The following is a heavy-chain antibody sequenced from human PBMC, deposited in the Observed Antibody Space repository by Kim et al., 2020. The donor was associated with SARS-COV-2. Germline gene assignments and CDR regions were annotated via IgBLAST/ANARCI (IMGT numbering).Heavy chain of an antibody. Sequence: RTSGVGVGWIRQPPGKALEWLALIYWDDDKRYSPSLNSRLTITKDTSKNQVVLTMTNMDPVDTATYYCVHRLGTSGYYPFDSWGQGTLVTVSS. J-gene: IGHJ5*01. V-gene: IGHV2-5*02. D-gene: IGHD3-22*01. CDR1: RTSGVG. CDR3: VHRLGTSGYYPFDS. CDR2: IYWDDDK.